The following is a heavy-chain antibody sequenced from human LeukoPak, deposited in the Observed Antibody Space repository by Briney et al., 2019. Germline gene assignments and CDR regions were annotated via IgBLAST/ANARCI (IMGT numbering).Heavy chain of an antibody. CDR2: IGRSSGST. CDR1: GFTFSTCA. CDR3: AKDRCITTSCYLLDY. Sequence: PGGSLRLSCAASGFTFSTCAMSWVRQAPGKGLEWVSAIGRSSGSTNYADSVKGRFTISRDSSKNTVYLQMNSLRAEDTAVYYCAKDRCITTSCYLLDYWGQGTLVTVSS. J-gene: IGHJ4*02. D-gene: IGHD2-2*01. V-gene: IGHV3-23*01.